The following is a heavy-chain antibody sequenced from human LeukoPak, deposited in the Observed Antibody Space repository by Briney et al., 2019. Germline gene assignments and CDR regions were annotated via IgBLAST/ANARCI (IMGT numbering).Heavy chain of an antibody. V-gene: IGHV3-7*01. CDR2: IKQDGSEK. Sequence: GGSLRLSCAASGFTFSSYWMSWVRQAPGKGLEWVANIKQDGSEKYYVDSVKGRFTISRDNAKNSLYLQMNSLRAEDTAVYYCARVLTYYYDSSGYYRNWFDPWGQGTLVTVSS. J-gene: IGHJ5*02. CDR3: ARVLTYYYDSSGYYRNWFDP. D-gene: IGHD3-22*01. CDR1: GFTFSSYW.